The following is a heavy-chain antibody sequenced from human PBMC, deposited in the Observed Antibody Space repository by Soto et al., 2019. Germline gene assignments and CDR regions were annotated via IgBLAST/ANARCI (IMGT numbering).Heavy chain of an antibody. Sequence: QVQLQESGPGLVKPSETLSLTCTVSGGSISSYYWSWIRQPPGKGLEWIGYIYYSGSTNYNPSLKSRVTISVDTSKNQFSLKLSSVTAADTAVYYCAREGVVGATRGLFDYWGQGTLVTVSS. CDR1: GGSISSYY. D-gene: IGHD1-26*01. CDR2: IYYSGST. V-gene: IGHV4-59*01. CDR3: AREGVVGATRGLFDY. J-gene: IGHJ4*02.